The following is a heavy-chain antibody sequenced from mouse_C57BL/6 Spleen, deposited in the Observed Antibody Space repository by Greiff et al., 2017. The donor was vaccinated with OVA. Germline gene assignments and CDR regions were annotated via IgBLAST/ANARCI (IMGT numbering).Heavy chain of an antibody. V-gene: IGHV1-72*01. CDR1: GYTITSYW. D-gene: IGHD3-3*01. Sequence: QVQLQQSGAELVKPGASVKLSCKASGYTITSYWMHWVKQRPGRGLEWIGRIDPKSGGTKYNEKFKGKATMTGDKSSSTAYMQLSSLTSEDAAVYYCARGGSWDSFDYWGQGTTLTVSA. CDR2: IDPKSGGT. J-gene: IGHJ2*01. CDR3: ARGGSWDSFDY.